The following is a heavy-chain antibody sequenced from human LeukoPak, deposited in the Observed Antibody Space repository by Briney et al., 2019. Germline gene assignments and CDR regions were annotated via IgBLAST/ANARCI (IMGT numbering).Heavy chain of an antibody. D-gene: IGHD6-13*01. CDR2: INHSGST. Sequence: RTSETLSLTCAVYGGSFSGYYWSWIRQPPGKGLEWIGEINHSGSTNYNPSLKSRVTISVDTSKNQFSLKLSSVTAADTAVYYCARGKPRITPSSSWYVGSSWFDPWGQGTLVTVSS. J-gene: IGHJ5*02. V-gene: IGHV4-34*01. CDR3: ARGKPRITPSSSWYVGSSWFDP. CDR1: GGSFSGYY.